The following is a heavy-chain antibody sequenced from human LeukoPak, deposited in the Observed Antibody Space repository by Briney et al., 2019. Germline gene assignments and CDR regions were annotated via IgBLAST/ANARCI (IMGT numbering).Heavy chain of an antibody. D-gene: IGHD6-13*01. CDR1: GFTFSSYA. CDR2: ISGSIDNGDNT. V-gene: IGHV3-23*01. Sequence: GGSLRLSCAASGFTFSSYAMSWVRQAPGKGLEWVSAISGSIDNGDNTYYADSVKGQFTISRDNSKNTLYLQMNRLRAEDAAVYYCAKSGSSSWYLDYWGQGTLVTVSS. J-gene: IGHJ4*02. CDR3: AKSGSSSWYLDY.